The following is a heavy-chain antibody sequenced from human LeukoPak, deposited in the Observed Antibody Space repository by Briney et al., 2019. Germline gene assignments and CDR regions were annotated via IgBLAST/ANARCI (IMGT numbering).Heavy chain of an antibody. Sequence: SETLSLACTVSGGSVTSGNYYWNWIRQPAGKGLEWIGRIYTNGGASYNPSLKSRVTISIDASKNQLSLKLSSVTAADTAVYYCAREPPGYWGQGILVTVSS. V-gene: IGHV4-61*02. CDR1: GGSVTSGNYY. J-gene: IGHJ4*02. CDR2: IYTNGGA. CDR3: AREPPGY.